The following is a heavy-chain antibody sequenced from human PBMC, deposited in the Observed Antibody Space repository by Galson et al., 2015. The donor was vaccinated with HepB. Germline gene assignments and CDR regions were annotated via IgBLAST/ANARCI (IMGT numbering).Heavy chain of an antibody. CDR1: GFTFSSYA. Sequence: SLRLSCAASGFTFSSYAMHWVRQAPGKGLEWVAVISYDGSNKYYADSVKGRFTISRDNSKNTLYLQMNSLRTADTAVYYCARELSGAFDIWGQGTMVTVSS. CDR2: ISYDGSNK. CDR3: ARELSGAFDI. D-gene: IGHD3-10*01. J-gene: IGHJ3*02. V-gene: IGHV3-30-3*01.